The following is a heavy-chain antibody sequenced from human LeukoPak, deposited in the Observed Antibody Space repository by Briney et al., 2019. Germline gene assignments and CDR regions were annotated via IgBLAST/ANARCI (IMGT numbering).Heavy chain of an antibody. D-gene: IGHD2-15*01. CDR2: INTNTGNP. CDR1: GYIFTHYA. CDR3: AREDGYCSGGSCYGFDP. Sequence: ASVKVSCKASGYIFTHYAMNWVRQAPGQGLGWMGWINTNTGNPTYAQGFTGRFVFSLDTSVATTYLQISSLKAEDTAVYYCAREDGYCSGGSCYGFDPWGQGTLVTVSS. J-gene: IGHJ5*02. V-gene: IGHV7-4-1*02.